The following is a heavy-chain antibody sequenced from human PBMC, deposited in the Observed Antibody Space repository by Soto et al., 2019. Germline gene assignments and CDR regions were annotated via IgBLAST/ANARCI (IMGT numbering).Heavy chain of an antibody. J-gene: IGHJ4*02. V-gene: IGHV3-23*01. CDR1: GFTFSSYA. CDR3: AKWTCKMALGIAVAVSFDY. Sequence: PGGSLRLSCAASGFTFSSYAMSWVRQAPGKGLEWVSAISGSGGSTYYADSVKGRFTISRDNSKNTLYLQMNSLRAEDTAVYYCAKWTCKMALGIAVAVSFDYWGQGTLVTVSS. D-gene: IGHD6-19*01. CDR2: ISGSGGST.